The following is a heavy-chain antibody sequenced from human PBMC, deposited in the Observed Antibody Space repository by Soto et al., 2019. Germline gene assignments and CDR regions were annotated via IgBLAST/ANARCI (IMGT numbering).Heavy chain of an antibody. V-gene: IGHV4-39*01. Sequence: QLQLQESGPGLVKPSETLSLTCTVSRGSISSGTNYCAWIRQHPGKVLEWIAHIYYSGSTFYNLSLKSRVTIPLNTSKNQFSLKLRSVTAADTAVYYCARHEAGWYFDSWGQGPLVTVSS. CDR2: IYYSGST. J-gene: IGHJ4*02. CDR1: RGSISSGTNY. D-gene: IGHD6-25*01. CDR3: ARHEAGWYFDS.